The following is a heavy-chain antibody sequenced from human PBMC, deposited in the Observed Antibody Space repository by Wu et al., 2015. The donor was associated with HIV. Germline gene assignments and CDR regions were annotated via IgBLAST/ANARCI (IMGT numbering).Heavy chain of an antibody. V-gene: IGHV1-46*02. Sequence: QVQLVQSGAEVKKPGASVKVSCKASGFTFNNKYMHWVRQAPGQGLEWMGVLNPSANKISYAQTFQGRVTMTSDKSTSTVYMELSSLRSEDTAVYYCARDFSSGWYPDYWGQGTLVTVSS. D-gene: IGHD6-19*01. CDR1: GFTFNNKY. CDR2: LNPSANKI. J-gene: IGHJ4*02. CDR3: ARDFSSGWYPDY.